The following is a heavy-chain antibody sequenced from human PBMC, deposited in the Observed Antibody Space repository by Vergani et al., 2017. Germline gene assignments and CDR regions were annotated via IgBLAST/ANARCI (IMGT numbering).Heavy chain of an antibody. D-gene: IGHD2-2*01. J-gene: IGHJ6*02. CDR2: IWYDGSNK. CDR3: ARYLVVVPAALLYYYGMDV. CDR1: GFTFSSYG. Sequence: QVQLVESGGGVVQPGRSLRLSCAASGFTFSSYGMHWVRQAPGKGLEWVAVIWYDGSNKYYADSVKGRFTISRDNSKNTLYLQMNSLRAEDTAVYYCARYLVVVPAALLYYYGMDVWGQGTTVTVSS. V-gene: IGHV3-33*01.